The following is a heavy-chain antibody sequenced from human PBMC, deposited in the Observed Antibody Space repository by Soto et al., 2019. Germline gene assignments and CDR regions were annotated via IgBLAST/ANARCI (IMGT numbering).Heavy chain of an antibody. V-gene: IGHV4-59*12. J-gene: IGHJ4*02. CDR1: GGSISSYY. D-gene: IGHD5-12*01. Sequence: PSETLSLTCTVSGGSISSYYWSWIRQPPGKGLEWIGYIYYSGSTNYNPSLKSRVIISVDRSKNHFSLNLTSVTAADTAVYYCARESRLGYRFFDNWGQGILVTVSS. CDR3: ARESRLGYRFFDN. CDR2: IYYSGST.